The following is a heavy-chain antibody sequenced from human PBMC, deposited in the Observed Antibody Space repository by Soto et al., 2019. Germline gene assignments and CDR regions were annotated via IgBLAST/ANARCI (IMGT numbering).Heavy chain of an antibody. V-gene: IGHV4-61*01. D-gene: IGHD3-22*01. CDR2: IYYSGST. J-gene: IGHJ4*02. CDR3: ARAVDYYDSSGYYFYFDY. Sequence: ASETLSLTCTVSGGSVGSGSYYWSWIRQPPGKGLEWIGYIYYSGSTNYNPSLKSRVTISVDTSKNQFSLKLSSVTAADTAVYYCARAVDYYDSSGYYFYFDYWSQGTLVTVSS. CDR1: GGSVGSGSYY.